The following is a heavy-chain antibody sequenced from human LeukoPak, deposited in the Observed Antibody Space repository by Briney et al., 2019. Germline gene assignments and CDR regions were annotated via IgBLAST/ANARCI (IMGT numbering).Heavy chain of an antibody. D-gene: IGHD5-18*01. J-gene: IGHJ4*02. CDR1: GGSISSYY. CDR2: IYYSGST. V-gene: IGHV4-59*12. CDR3: ARGRGTAMVRFDY. Sequence: SETLSLTCTVSGGSISSYYWSWIRQPPGKGLEWIGYIYYSGSTNYNPSLKSRVTISVDTSKNQFSLKLSSVTAADTAVYYCARGRGTAMVRFDYWGQGTLVTVSS.